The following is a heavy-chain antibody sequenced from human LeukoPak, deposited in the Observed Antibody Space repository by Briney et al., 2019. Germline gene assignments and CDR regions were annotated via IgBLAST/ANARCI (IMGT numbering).Heavy chain of an antibody. V-gene: IGHV4-59*12. CDR1: GGSFSSYY. J-gene: IGHJ5*02. CDR2: INYSGST. Sequence: SETLSLTCAVYGGSFSSYYWSWIRQPPGKGLEWIGYINYSGSTNYNPSLKSRVTMSVDTSKNQFSLKLSSVTAADTAVYYCAREGYCSGGTCLNWFDPWGLGTLVTVSS. CDR3: AREGYCSGGTCLNWFDP. D-gene: IGHD2-15*01.